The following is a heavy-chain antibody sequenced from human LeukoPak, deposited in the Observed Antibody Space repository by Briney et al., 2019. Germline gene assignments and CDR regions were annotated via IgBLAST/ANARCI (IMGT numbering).Heavy chain of an antibody. CDR3: ARDLHPADSSGSGY. J-gene: IGHJ4*02. CDR2: ISSSSSYI. Sequence: GGSLRLSCAASGFTFSSYSMNWVRQAPGKGLEWVSSISSSSSYIYYADSVKGRFTISRDNAKNSLYLQMNSLRAEDTAVYYCARDLHPADSSGSGYWGQGTLVTVSS. D-gene: IGHD3-22*01. CDR1: GFTFSSYS. V-gene: IGHV3-21*01.